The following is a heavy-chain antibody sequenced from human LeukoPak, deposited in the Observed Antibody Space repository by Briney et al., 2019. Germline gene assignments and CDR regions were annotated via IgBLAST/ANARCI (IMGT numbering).Heavy chain of an antibody. J-gene: IGHJ4*02. D-gene: IGHD1-26*01. CDR1: GGAISSYY. Sequence: SETLSLTCTVSGGAISSYYWSWIRQPAGKGLEWLGRIYTSGSTNYNPSLKSRVTMSVDTSKNQFSPKLSSVTAADTAVYYCARDRSYSGSYWVDYWGQGTLVTVSS. V-gene: IGHV4-4*07. CDR2: IYTSGST. CDR3: ARDRSYSGSYWVDY.